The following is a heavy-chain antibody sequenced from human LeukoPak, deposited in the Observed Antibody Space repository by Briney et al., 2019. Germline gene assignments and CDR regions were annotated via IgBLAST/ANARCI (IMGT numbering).Heavy chain of an antibody. CDR3: AELGITMIGGV. CDR1: GFTFITYA. Sequence: GGSLRLSCAASGFTFITYAMHWVRQAPGKGLEWVAVTSHDEINKYYADSVKGRFTISRDNAKNSLYLQMNSLRAEDTAVYYCAELGITMIGGVWGKGTTVTISS. CDR2: TSHDEINK. V-gene: IGHV3-30*18. J-gene: IGHJ6*04. D-gene: IGHD3-10*02.